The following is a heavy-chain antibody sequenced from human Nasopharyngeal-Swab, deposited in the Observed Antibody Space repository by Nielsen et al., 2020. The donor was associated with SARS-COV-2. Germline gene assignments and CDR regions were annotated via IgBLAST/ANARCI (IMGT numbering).Heavy chain of an antibody. D-gene: IGHD3-3*01. CDR2: MNPNSGNT. V-gene: IGHV1-8*01. J-gene: IGHJ6*03. CDR1: GYTFTSYD. Sequence: ASVKVSCKASGYTFTSYDINWVRQATGQGLEWMGWMNPNSGNTGYAQKFQGRVTMTRNTSISTAYMELSSLRSEDTAVYYCARLSHYDFLSGYYAYMDVWGKGTTVTVSS. CDR3: ARLSHYDFLSGYYAYMDV.